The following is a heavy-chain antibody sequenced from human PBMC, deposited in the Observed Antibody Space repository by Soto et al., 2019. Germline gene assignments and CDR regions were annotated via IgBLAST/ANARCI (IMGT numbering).Heavy chain of an antibody. Sequence: VQLVESGGGEVQPGRSLRLSCAASGFKYTDFALHWVRQAPGKGLEWVAIISYDGSDKYYADSVKGRFVISRDNPKKTLYLEMNSLRPEDTAVYFCARRAWDSYYAIDVWGQGTTVTVFS. J-gene: IGHJ6*02. D-gene: IGHD3-22*01. CDR2: ISYDGSDK. CDR3: ARRAWDSYYAIDV. V-gene: IGHV3-30*09. CDR1: GFKYTDFA.